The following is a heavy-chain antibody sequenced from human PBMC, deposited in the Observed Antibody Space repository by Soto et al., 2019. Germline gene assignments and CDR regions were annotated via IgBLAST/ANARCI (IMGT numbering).Heavy chain of an antibody. CDR3: ARASYGDYPPPYYYYYYMDV. CDR1: GFTFSSYS. V-gene: IGHV3-48*01. J-gene: IGHJ6*03. Sequence: EVQLVESGGGLVQPAGSLRLSCAASGFTFSSYSMNWVRPAPGKGLEWGSYLSSSSSTIYYADSVKGRFTISRDNAKNSLYLQMNSLRAEDTALYYRARASYGDYPPPYYYYYYMDVWGKGTTVTVSS. CDR2: LSSSSSTI. D-gene: IGHD4-17*01.